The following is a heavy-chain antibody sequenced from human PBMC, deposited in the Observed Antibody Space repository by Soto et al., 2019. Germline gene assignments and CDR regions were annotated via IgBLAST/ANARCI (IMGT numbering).Heavy chain of an antibody. CDR3: ARAVPAAYYCMDV. Sequence: PSETLSLTCAVSGGSISSGGYSWSWIRQPPGKGLEWIGYIYHSGSTYYNPSLKSRVTISVDRSKNQFSLKLSSVTAADTAVYYCARAVPAAYYCMDVCGQGTTVTVSS. V-gene: IGHV4-30-2*01. D-gene: IGHD2-2*01. CDR1: GGSISSGGYS. J-gene: IGHJ6*02. CDR2: IYHSGST.